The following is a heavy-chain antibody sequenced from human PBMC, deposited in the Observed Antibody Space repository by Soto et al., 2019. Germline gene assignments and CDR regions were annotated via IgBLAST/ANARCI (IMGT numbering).Heavy chain of an antibody. CDR1: GYTFTSYG. CDR3: AREMFRGVGSYY. V-gene: IGHV1-18*01. CDR2: ISTYNGYT. D-gene: IGHD3-10*01. J-gene: IGHJ4*02. Sequence: QVQLVQSGAEVKKPGASVKVSCKASGYTFTSYGISWVRQAPGQGLEWMGWISTYNGYTKYAQKLQGRVTMTTDTSTRTADMELRSLRSDDTALFYCAREMFRGVGSYYWGQGTLVTASS.